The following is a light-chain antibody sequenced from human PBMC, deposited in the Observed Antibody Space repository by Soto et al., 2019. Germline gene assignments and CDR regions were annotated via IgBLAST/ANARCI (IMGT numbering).Light chain of an antibody. V-gene: IGKV1-5*01. CDR2: DAS. CDR1: QSISSW. J-gene: IGKJ4*01. CDR3: QQYNSYLT. Sequence: DIQMTQSPSTLSASVGDRVTITCRASQSISSWLAWYQQKPGKAPKLLIYDASSLESGVPSRFSGSGSGTEFTLTISSLQPDVFATYYCQQYNSYLTFGGGTKV.